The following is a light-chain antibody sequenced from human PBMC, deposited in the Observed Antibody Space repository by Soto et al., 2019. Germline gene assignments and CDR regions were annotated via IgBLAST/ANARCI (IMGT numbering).Light chain of an antibody. CDR3: QNYNSAPWT. CDR2: AAS. V-gene: IGKV1-27*01. CDR1: RDITDY. Sequence: DIQMTQSPSSLSASVGDRVTITCRASRDITDYLAWYQQKPGQVPTLLIYAASTLQSGVPSRFTASGSGAYFTLTITGLQPEDFAAYYCQNYNSAPWTFGQGTKVEI. J-gene: IGKJ1*01.